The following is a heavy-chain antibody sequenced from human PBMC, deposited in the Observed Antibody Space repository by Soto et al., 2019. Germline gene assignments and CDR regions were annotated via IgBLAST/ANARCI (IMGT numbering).Heavy chain of an antibody. V-gene: IGHV3-74*01. CDR3: ARELASSTYDYGMDV. CDR2: IKSDGSST. Sequence: EVQLVESGGGLVQPGGSLRLSCAASGFTFNNYWMHWVRQAPGKGLVWVSRIKSDGSSTSYADSVKGRFTISRDNAKNTLYLQMNSLRAEDTAVYYCARELASSTYDYGMDVWGQGTTVTVSS. D-gene: IGHD3-3*02. J-gene: IGHJ6*02. CDR1: GFTFNNYW.